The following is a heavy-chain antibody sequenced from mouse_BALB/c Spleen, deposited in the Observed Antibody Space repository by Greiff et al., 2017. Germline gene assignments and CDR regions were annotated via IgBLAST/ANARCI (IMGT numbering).Heavy chain of an antibody. CDR1: GFTFSSYA. Sequence: EVHLVESGGGLVKPGGSLKLSCAASGFTFSSYAMSWVRQTPEKRLEWVATISSGGSYTYYPDSVKGRFTISRDNAKNTLYLQMSSLRSEDTAMYYCAREYGVDYWGQGTTLTVSS. D-gene: IGHD1-1*01. CDR3: AREYGVDY. CDR2: ISSGGSYT. V-gene: IGHV5-9-3*01. J-gene: IGHJ2*01.